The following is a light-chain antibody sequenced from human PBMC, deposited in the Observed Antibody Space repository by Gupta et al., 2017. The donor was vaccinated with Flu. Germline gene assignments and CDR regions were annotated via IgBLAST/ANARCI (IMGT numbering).Light chain of an antibody. Sequence: DTELTQSPCTLSLSPGERATLSCRASQSVSSSHLAWYQQKPGQAPRLLIYGASSRATGIPDRFSGSGSGTDFTLTISRLEPEDFAVYYCQQYGSSPWTFGQGTKVEVK. CDR2: GAS. V-gene: IGKV3-20*01. CDR1: QSVSSSH. J-gene: IGKJ1*01. CDR3: QQYGSSPWT.